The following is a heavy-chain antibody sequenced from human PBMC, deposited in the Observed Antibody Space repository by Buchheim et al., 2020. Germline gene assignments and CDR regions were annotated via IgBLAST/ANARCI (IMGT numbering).Heavy chain of an antibody. CDR3: AKTAAGDGMDV. Sequence: EVQVLESGGGLVQPWGSLRLSCATSGFTFSNYAIHWVRQAPGRGLEWIAAVSGNGGITYYADSVKGRFTISRDNSKKTVFLQMNNLRAGDAAVYYCAKTAAGDGMDVWGQGTT. V-gene: IGHV3-23*01. D-gene: IGHD6-25*01. J-gene: IGHJ6*02. CDR1: GFTFSNYA. CDR2: VSGNGGIT.